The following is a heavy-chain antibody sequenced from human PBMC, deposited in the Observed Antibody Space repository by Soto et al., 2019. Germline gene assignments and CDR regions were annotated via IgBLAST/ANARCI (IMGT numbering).Heavy chain of an antibody. D-gene: IGHD4-17*01. CDR1: GFTFSSYA. CDR3: AKASGLTVTTLAPDY. Sequence: EVQLLESGGGLVQPGGSLRLSCAASGFTFSSYAMSWVRQAPGKGLEWVSAISGSGGSTYYADSVKGRFTISRDNSXXTLYLQMNRLRAEDTAVYYCAKASGLTVTTLAPDYWGQGTLVTVSS. J-gene: IGHJ4*02. CDR2: ISGSGGST. V-gene: IGHV3-23*01.